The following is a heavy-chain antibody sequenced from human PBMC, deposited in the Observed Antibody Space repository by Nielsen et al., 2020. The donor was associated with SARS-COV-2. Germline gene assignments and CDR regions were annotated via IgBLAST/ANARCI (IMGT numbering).Heavy chain of an antibody. CDR1: GFTVSSNY. J-gene: IGHJ3*02. V-gene: IGHV3-66*01. CDR2: IYSGGST. Sequence: GGSLRLSCAASGFTVSSNYMSWVRQAPGKGLEWVSVIYSGGSTYYADSVKGRFTISRDNSKNTLYLQMNSLRAGDTAVYYWVRVSIGDAFDIWGQGTMVTVSS. D-gene: IGHD1-26*01. CDR3: VRVSIGDAFDI.